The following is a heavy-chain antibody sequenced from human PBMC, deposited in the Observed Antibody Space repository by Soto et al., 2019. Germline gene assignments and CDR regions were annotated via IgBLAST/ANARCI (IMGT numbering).Heavy chain of an antibody. CDR1: GFTFSSYA. D-gene: IGHD3-3*01. CDR3: AKGRILEWLYLDY. CDR2: ISGSGGST. V-gene: IGHV3-23*01. Sequence: GGSLRLSCAASGFTFSSYAMSWARQAPGKGLEWVSVISGSGGSTYYADSVKGRFTIFRDNSRTTLYLQMNSLRAEDTAVYYCAKGRILEWLYLDYWGQGTPVTVSS. J-gene: IGHJ4*02.